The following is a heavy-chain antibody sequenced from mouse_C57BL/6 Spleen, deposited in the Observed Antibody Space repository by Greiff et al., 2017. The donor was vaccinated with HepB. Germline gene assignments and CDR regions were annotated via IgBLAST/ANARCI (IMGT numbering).Heavy chain of an antibody. J-gene: IGHJ1*03. Sequence: VKGVESGPELVKPGASVKISCKASGYAFSSSWMNWVKQRPGKGLEWIGRIYPGDGDTNYNGKFKGKATLTADKSSSTAYMQLSSMTAEDSSVYGCARSVGYYGNYGWYCDVWGTGTTVTVSS. D-gene: IGHD2-1*01. V-gene: IGHV1-82*01. CDR3: ARSVGYYGNYGWYCDV. CDR2: IYPGDGDT. CDR1: GYAFSSSW.